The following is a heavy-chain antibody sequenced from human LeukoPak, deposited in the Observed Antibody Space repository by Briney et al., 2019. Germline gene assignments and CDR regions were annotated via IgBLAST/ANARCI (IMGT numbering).Heavy chain of an antibody. CDR3: AKGLHSSSWYSDS. V-gene: IGHV3-23*01. J-gene: IGHJ4*02. Sequence: GGSLRLSCAASGFTFNTYTMNWVRLVPGKGLEWVSLITGNGVRTYYADSVKGRFTISRDNSKNTLYLQMNSLRAEDTAVYYSAKGLHSSSWYSDSWGQGTLVTVSS. D-gene: IGHD6-13*01. CDR2: ITGNGVRT. CDR1: GFTFNTYT.